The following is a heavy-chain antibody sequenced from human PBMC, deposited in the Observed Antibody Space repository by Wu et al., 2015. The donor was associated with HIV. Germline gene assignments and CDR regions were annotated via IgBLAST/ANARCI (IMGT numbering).Heavy chain of an antibody. V-gene: IGHV1-2*02. CDR1: GYNFSGYY. Sequence: QVQLVQSGAEVKKPGASVKVSCKASGYNFSGYYMHWLRQAPGQGLEWMGWINPNSGGTNYAQKFQGRVTMTRDTSISTAYMELSKLRSDDTAVYYCARDLDSSAYLPYYGMDVWGQGTTVTVSS. D-gene: IGHD3-22*01. CDR2: INPNSGGT. CDR3: ARDLDSSAYLPYYGMDV. J-gene: IGHJ6*02.